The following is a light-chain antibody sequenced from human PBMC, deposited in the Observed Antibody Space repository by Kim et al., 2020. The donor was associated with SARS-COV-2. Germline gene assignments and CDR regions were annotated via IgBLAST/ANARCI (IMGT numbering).Light chain of an antibody. Sequence: SYELTQPPSVSVAPGKTARITCGGNNIGSESVHWYQQKPGQAPVLVIFYDSDRPSGIPERFSGSKSGNTATLTISRVEAGDEADYHCQVWDSISDHYLFGTGTKVTVL. CDR1: NIGSES. J-gene: IGLJ1*01. CDR2: YDS. CDR3: QVWDSISDHYL. V-gene: IGLV3-21*01.